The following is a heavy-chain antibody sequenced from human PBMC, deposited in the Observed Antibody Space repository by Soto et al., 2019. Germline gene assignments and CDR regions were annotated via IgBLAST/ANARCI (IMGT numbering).Heavy chain of an antibody. J-gene: IGHJ4*02. CDR1: GFTVSSNY. CDR3: TRAPGYGSSWYFDY. CDR2: IYSGGST. V-gene: IGHV3-53*01. Sequence: GGSLRLSCAASGFTVSSNYMSWVRQAPGKGLEWVSVIYSGGSTYYADSVKGRFTISRDNTKNTLYLQMNSLRAEETAVYCGTRAPGYGSSWYFDYWGQGTLVTVSS. D-gene: IGHD6-13*01.